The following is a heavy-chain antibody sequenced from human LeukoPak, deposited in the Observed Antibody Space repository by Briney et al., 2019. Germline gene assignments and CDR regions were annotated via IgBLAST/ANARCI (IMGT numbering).Heavy chain of an antibody. V-gene: IGHV4-4*07. CDR1: GGSISSFY. Sequence: PSETLSLTCTVSGGSISSFYWGWIRPPAGKGLEWVGRIYFTGSTNYNPSVKSRVTMSKDTSKNQFSLKLSSVTAADTAVYYCARVAYGDYYFDHWGQGTLVTVSS. CDR3: ARVAYGDYYFDH. D-gene: IGHD4-17*01. CDR2: IYFTGST. J-gene: IGHJ4*02.